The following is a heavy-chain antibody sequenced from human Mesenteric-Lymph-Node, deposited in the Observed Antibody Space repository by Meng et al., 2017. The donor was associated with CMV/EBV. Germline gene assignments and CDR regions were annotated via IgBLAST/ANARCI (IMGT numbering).Heavy chain of an antibody. CDR3: ARDLGEGGFDL. CDR1: GFTFSSYS. V-gene: IGHV3-21*01. D-gene: IGHD3-16*01. J-gene: IGHJ4*02. CDR2: ISRSGTYI. Sequence: GGSLRLSCAASGFTFSSYSMNWVRQAPGKGLEWLSSISRSGTYIYYADSVRGRFTISRDVAKKSLWLQMDSLRGEDTAIYYCARDLGEGGFDLWGQGTLVTVSS.